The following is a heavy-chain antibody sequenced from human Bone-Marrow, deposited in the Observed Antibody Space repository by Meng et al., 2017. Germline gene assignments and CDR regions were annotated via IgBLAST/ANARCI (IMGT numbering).Heavy chain of an antibody. V-gene: IGHV3-74*01. D-gene: IGHD2-15*01. Sequence: GESLKISCAASGFTFSSYWMHWVRQAPGKGLVWVSRINSDGSSTSYADSVKGRFTISRDNAKNTLYLQMNSLRAEDTAVYYCARGIGLRGYCSGGSCYSGVDYWGQGTLVTSPQ. CDR3: ARGIGLRGYCSGGSCYSGVDY. CDR1: GFTFSSYW. CDR2: INSDGSST. J-gene: IGHJ4*02.